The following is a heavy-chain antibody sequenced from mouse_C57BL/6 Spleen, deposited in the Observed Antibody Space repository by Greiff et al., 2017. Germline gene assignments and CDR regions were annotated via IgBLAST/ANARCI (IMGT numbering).Heavy chain of an antibody. J-gene: IGHJ4*01. V-gene: IGHV2-3*01. D-gene: IGHD2-1*01. Sequence: VQRVESGPGLVAPSQSLSISCTASGFSLTSYGVSWVRQPPGKGLEWLGVICGDGSTNYHSALIARLSISKDNSKSQVFLKLNSLQADDTATYYCAKDGNYDSMDYWGQGTSVTVSS. CDR1: GFSLTSYG. CDR2: ICGDGST. CDR3: AKDGNYDSMDY.